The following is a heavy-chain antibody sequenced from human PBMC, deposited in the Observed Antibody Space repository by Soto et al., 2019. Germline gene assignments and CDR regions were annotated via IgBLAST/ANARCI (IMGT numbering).Heavy chain of an antibody. CDR3: ARDDRQWLVQGDWFDP. Sequence: GGSLRLSCAASGFTFSDYYMSWIRQAPGKGLEWVSYISSSGSTIYYADSVKGRFTISRDNAKNSLYLQMNSLRAEDTAVYYCARDDRQWLVQGDWFDPWGQGTLVTVSS. V-gene: IGHV3-11*01. CDR1: GFTFSDYY. CDR2: ISSSGSTI. J-gene: IGHJ5*02. D-gene: IGHD6-19*01.